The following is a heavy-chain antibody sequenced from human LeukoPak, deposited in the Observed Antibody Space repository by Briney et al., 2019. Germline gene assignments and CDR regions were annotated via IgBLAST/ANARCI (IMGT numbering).Heavy chain of an antibody. CDR2: ISYDGSNK. CDR3: AKGSSGWYGYNMDV. Sequence: PGGSLRLSCAASGFTFSSYAMHWVRQAPGKGLEWVAVISYDGSNKYYADSVKGRFTISRDNSKNTLFLEMSSLRAEDTAVYYCAKGSSGWYGYNMDVWGQGITVTVSS. D-gene: IGHD6-19*01. J-gene: IGHJ6*02. CDR1: GFTFSSYA. V-gene: IGHV3-30-3*01.